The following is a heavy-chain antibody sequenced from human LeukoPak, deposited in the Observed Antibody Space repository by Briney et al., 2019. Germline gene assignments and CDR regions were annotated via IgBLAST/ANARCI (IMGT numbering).Heavy chain of an antibody. CDR1: GGSINNYY. D-gene: IGHD3-16*02. J-gene: IGHJ6*04. Sequence: SETLSLTCAVSGGSINNYYWSWVRQSPGKGLDWIGQVYYTGNANYNPSLKSRLTISVDTSKNHLSLRLTSLTAADTAVYFCARTAYSSGRLGGYPYYYMDVWGKGTTVTVTS. CDR3: ARTAYSSGRLGGYPYYYMDV. CDR2: VYYTGNA. V-gene: IGHV4-59*01.